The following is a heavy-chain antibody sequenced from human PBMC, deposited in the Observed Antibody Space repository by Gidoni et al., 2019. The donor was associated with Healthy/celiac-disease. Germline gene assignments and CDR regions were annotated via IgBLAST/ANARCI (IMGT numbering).Heavy chain of an antibody. CDR1: GFAFSSYA. Sequence: EVQLLDSGGGLVQPGGSLRLSCAASGFAFSSYAMSWVRQAAGKGLEWVSAISGSGGSTYYADSVKGRFTISRDNSKTTLYLQMHSLRAEDTAVYYCATAPRQLLTRDINFDSWGQGTLVTVSS. D-gene: IGHD2-2*01. CDR3: ATAPRQLLTRDINFDS. CDR2: ISGSGGST. J-gene: IGHJ4*02. V-gene: IGHV3-23*01.